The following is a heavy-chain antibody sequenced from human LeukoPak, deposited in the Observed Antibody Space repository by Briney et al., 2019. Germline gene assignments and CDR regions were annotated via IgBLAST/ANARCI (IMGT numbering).Heavy chain of an antibody. V-gene: IGHV3-23*01. CDR3: ARGAYGDYDY. CDR2: ISSSGSST. Sequence: QPGGSLRLSCAASGFTFNNYAMSWVRQAPGKGLEWVSAISSSGSSTYYADSVKGRVTISRDNSKNTLYLQMNSLRAEDTAAYYCARGAYGDYDYWGQGTLVTVSS. D-gene: IGHD4-17*01. J-gene: IGHJ4*02. CDR1: GFTFNNYA.